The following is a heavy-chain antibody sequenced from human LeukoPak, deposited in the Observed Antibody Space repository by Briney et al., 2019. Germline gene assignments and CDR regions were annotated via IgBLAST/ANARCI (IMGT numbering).Heavy chain of an antibody. CDR3: ARGVGYCSSTSCSYNWFDP. CDR1: GGTFSSYA. D-gene: IGHD2-2*01. CDR2: IIPIFGTA. Sequence: GASVKVSCKASGGTFSSYAISWVRQAPGQGLEWMGGIIPIFGTANYAQKFQGRVTITTDESTSTAYMALRSLRSDDTAVYYCARGVGYCSSTSCSYNWFDPWGEGTLVTVSS. V-gene: IGHV1-69*05. J-gene: IGHJ5*02.